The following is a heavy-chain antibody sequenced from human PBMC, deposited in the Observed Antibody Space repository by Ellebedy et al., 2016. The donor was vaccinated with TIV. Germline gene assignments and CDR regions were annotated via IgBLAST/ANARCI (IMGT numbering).Heavy chain of an antibody. CDR2: IYYSGST. CDR1: GGSISSYY. J-gene: IGHJ4*02. V-gene: IGHV4-59*08. CDR3: ASSLDTTMPFDY. D-gene: IGHD5-18*01. Sequence: MPGGSLRLSCTVSGGSISSYYWSWIRQPPGKGLEWIGYIYYSGSTNSNPSLKSRVTMSVDTSKNQFSLKLNSVAAADTAVYYCASSLDTTMPFDYWGQGTLVTVSS.